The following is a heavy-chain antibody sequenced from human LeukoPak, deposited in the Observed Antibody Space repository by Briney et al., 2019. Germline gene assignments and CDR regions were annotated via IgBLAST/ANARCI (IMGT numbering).Heavy chain of an antibody. Sequence: ASVKVSCKASGYTFTGYYMHWVRQAPGQGLEWMGRINPNSSGTNYAQKFQGRVTMTRDTSISTAYMELSRLRSDDTAVYYCARGYFRGYYFDYWGQGTLVTVSS. CDR3: ARGYFRGYYFDY. CDR2: INPNSSGT. D-gene: IGHD2-15*01. J-gene: IGHJ4*02. V-gene: IGHV1-2*06. CDR1: GYTFTGYY.